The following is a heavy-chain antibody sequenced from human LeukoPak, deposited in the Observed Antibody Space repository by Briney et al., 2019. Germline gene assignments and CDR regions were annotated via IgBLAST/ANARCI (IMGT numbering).Heavy chain of an antibody. CDR1: GGSISSYY. CDR2: IYYSGST. CDR3: ARETSQKGAHYMDV. Sequence: SETLSPTCTVSGGSISSYYWSWIRHPPGKGREWIGYIYYSGSTSYKPSLKSRVTISVDTSKNQFSLKLRSVTAADTAVYYCARETSQKGAHYMDVWGKGTTVTISS. J-gene: IGHJ6*03. D-gene: IGHD3-16*01. V-gene: IGHV4-59*01.